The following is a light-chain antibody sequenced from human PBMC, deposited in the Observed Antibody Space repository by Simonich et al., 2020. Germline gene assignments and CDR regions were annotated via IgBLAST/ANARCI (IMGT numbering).Light chain of an antibody. Sequence: SYELTQPPSVSVSPGQTARITCSGDALPKQYASWYQQKPGNAPLLVIYKDSERPSGIPERFSGSSSGTTVTLTISGVQAEDEADYYCQSADSSGTYVVFGGGTKLTVL. CDR2: KDS. J-gene: IGLJ2*01. V-gene: IGLV3-25*03. CDR3: QSADSSGTYVV. CDR1: ALPKQY.